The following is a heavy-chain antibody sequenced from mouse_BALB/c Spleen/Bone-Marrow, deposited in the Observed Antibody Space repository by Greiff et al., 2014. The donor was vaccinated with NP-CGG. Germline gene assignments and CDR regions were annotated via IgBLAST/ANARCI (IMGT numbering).Heavy chain of an antibody. J-gene: IGHJ4*01. CDR2: IWAGGST. CDR3: ARGSYYEGAMDY. D-gene: IGHD1-1*01. V-gene: IGHV2-9*02. CDR1: GFSLTNYG. Sequence: VHLVESGPGLVAPSQSLSITCTVSGFSLTNYGVHWVRQPPGKVLEWLGVIWAGGSTNYNSALMSRLSISKDNSKSQVFLKMNSLQTDDTAMYYCARGSYYEGAMDYWGQGTSVTVSS.